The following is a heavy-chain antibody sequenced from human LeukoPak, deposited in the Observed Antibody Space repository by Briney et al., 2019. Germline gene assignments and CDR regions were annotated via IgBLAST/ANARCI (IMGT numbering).Heavy chain of an antibody. CDR2: INPSGGST. CDR1: GYTFTGYY. J-gene: IGHJ4*02. CDR3: ARDLVGDTDFDY. D-gene: IGHD1-26*01. Sequence: ASVKVSCKASGYTFTGYYMHWVRQAPGQGLEWMGIINPSGGSTSYAQKFQGRVTMTRDTSTSTVYMELSSLRSEDTAVYYCARDLVGDTDFDYWGQGTLVTVSS. V-gene: IGHV1-46*01.